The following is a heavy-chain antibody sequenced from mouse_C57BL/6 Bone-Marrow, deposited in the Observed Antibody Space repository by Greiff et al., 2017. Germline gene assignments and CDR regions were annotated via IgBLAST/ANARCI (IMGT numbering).Heavy chain of an antibody. V-gene: IGHV5-15*01. CDR3: AREGRDYYGLYFDY. CDR1: GFTFSDYG. J-gene: IGHJ2*01. Sequence: EVKLVESGGGLVQPGGSLKLSCAASGFTFSDYGMAWVRQAPRKGPEWVAFISNLAYRIYYADTVTGRFTISRENAKNTLYLEMSSLRSEDTAMYYCAREGRDYYGLYFDYWGQGTTLTVSS. D-gene: IGHD2-1*01. CDR2: ISNLAYRI.